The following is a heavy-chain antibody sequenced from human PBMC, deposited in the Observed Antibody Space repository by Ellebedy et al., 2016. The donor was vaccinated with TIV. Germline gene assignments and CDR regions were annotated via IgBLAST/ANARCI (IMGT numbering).Heavy chain of an antibody. CDR1: GYSFTNYW. Sequence: GESLKIPCKGSGYSFTNYWIGWVRQMPGKGLEWMGIIRPRDSDTRYSPSFQGQVTISADKSISTAYLQWSSLKASDTAVYYCARPYCSGGSCYRDALDIWGQGTVVTVSS. CDR2: IRPRDSDT. J-gene: IGHJ3*02. CDR3: ARPYCSGGSCYRDALDI. V-gene: IGHV5-51*01. D-gene: IGHD2-15*01.